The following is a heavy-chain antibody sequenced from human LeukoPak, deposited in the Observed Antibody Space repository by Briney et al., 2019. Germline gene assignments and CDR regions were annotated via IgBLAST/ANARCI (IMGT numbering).Heavy chain of an antibody. V-gene: IGHV3-48*02. CDR3: ARDYYGAGSYPFDY. CDR2: ISSNSATV. D-gene: IGHD3-10*01. CDR1: GFDFNKYN. Sequence: GGSLRLSCAASGFDFNKYNMNWVRQAPGNGLEWLSYISSNSATVYYADSVKGRFTISRDNDKNSLYLRVNSLRDEDTAVYYCARDYYGAGSYPFDYWGQGTLVTVSS. J-gene: IGHJ4*02.